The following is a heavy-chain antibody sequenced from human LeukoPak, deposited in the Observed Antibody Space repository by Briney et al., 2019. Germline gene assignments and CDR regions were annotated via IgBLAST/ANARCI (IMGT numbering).Heavy chain of an antibody. D-gene: IGHD3-9*01. V-gene: IGHV3-21*06. CDR3: ARGGYFDWLRAFDI. Sequence: GGSLRLSCAASGFIFSSYGMNWVRQAPGQGLEWVSSISSSRNYIYYADSAKGRFTISRDNAKNSLYLQMNSLRAEDTAVYYCARGGYFDWLRAFDIWGQGTMVTVSS. J-gene: IGHJ3*02. CDR2: ISSSRNYI. CDR1: GFIFSSYG.